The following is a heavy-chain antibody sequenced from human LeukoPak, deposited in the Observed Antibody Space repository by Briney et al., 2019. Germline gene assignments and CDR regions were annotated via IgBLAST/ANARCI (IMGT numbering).Heavy chain of an antibody. Sequence: SVKVSCKASGGTFSSYTISWVRQAPGQGLEWMGRIIPILGIANYAQKFQGRVTITADKSTSTAYMELSSMRSEDTAVYYCARALFYYDSSGYFFDYWGQGTLVTVSS. CDR3: ARALFYYDSSGYFFDY. CDR1: GGTFSSYT. CDR2: IIPILGIA. D-gene: IGHD3-22*01. J-gene: IGHJ4*02. V-gene: IGHV1-69*02.